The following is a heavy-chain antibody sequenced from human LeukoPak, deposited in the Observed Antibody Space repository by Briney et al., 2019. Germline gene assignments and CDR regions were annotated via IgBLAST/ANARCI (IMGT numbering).Heavy chain of an antibody. CDR1: GVSINTYY. CDR2: IYTSGNT. D-gene: IGHD2-21*01. V-gene: IGHV4-4*07. CDR3: AQLAPYSPAYSQH. J-gene: IGHJ1*01. Sequence: SETLSLTCTVSGVSINTYYWSWIRQPPGKGLGWIGRIYTSGNTKYNPSLKSRVTISVDTSKNQFSLRLNSVTAADTAVYYCAQLAPYSPAYSQHWGQGTLVTVSS.